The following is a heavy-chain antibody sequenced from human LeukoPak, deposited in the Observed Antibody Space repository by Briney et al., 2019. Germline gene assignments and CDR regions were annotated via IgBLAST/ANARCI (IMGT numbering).Heavy chain of an antibody. D-gene: IGHD4-17*01. J-gene: IGHJ2*01. CDR1: GFTFSSYS. CDR2: ISSSSSYI. CDR3: ARRDYGAKDLGL. Sequence: KSGGSLRLSCAASGFTFSSYSMNWVRQAPGKGLEWVSSISSSSSYIYYADSVKGRFTISRDNAKNSLYLQMNSLRAEDTAVYYCARRDYGAKDLGLWGRGTLVTVSS. V-gene: IGHV3-21*01.